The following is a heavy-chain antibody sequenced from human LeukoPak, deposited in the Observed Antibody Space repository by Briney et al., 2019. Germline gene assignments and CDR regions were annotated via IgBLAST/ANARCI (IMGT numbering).Heavy chain of an antibody. V-gene: IGHV3-7*01. CDR3: ARPREPLWFGEDAFDI. D-gene: IGHD3-10*01. J-gene: IGHJ3*02. CDR1: GFTFSSYW. CDR2: IKQDGSEK. Sequence: PGGSLRLSCAASGFTFSSYWMSWVRQAPGKGLEWVANIKQDGSEKYYVDSVKGRFTISRDNAKNSLYLQMNSLRAEDTAVYYCARPREPLWFGEDAFDIWGQGTMVTVSS.